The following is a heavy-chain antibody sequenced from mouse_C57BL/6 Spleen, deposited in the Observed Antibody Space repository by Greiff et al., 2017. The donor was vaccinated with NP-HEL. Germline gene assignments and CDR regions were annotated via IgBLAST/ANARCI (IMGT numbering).Heavy chain of an antibody. V-gene: IGHV1-63*01. CDR1: GYTFTNYW. D-gene: IGHD1-1*01. Sequence: QVQLKESGAELVRPGTSVKMSCKASGYTFTNYWIGWAKQRPGHGLEWIGDIYPGGGYTNYNEKFKGKATLTADKSSSKAYMQFSSLTSEDSAIYYCARGDYGSSPLGYAMDYWGQGTSVTVSS. CDR3: ARGDYGSSPLGYAMDY. J-gene: IGHJ4*01. CDR2: IYPGGGYT.